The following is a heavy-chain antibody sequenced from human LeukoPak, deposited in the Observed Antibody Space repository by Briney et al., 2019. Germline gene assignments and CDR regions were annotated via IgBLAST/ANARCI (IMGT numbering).Heavy chain of an antibody. J-gene: IGHJ5*02. D-gene: IGHD6-13*01. Sequence: ASVKVSCKASGGTFSSYAISWVRQAPGQGLEWMGGIIPIFGTANYAQKFQGRVTITADESTSTAYMELSSLRSEDTAVYYCAREDSSRFDPWGQGTLVTVSS. CDR1: GGTFSSYA. CDR3: AREDSSRFDP. V-gene: IGHV1-69*13. CDR2: IIPIFGTA.